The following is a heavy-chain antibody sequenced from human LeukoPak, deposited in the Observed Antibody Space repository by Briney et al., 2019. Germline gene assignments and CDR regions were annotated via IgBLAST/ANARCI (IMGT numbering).Heavy chain of an antibody. J-gene: IGHJ4*02. V-gene: IGHV3-30*16. CDR3: ASDYCSGGACYPTGNLDY. D-gene: IGHD2-15*01. CDR2: MSYDGSNK. CDR1: GFTFGSYL. Sequence: GGSLRLSCAASGFTFGSYLMHWVRRAPGKGLESVSVMSYDGSNKYNADSVKIRFTISRANSKNTLYMQMNSLRTEDTAVYYCASDYCSGGACYPTGNLDYWGQGTLVTVSS.